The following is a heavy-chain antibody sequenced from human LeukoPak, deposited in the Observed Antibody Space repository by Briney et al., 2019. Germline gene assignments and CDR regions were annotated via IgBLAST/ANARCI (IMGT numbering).Heavy chain of an antibody. CDR2: AYYTSKWIT. D-gene: IGHD3-9*01. CDR1: GDSVSSDTTA. J-gene: IGHJ5*02. CDR3: ARASGFGWIAGDLDP. Sequence: SQTLSLTCAISGDSVSSDTTAWNWIRQSPSRGLEWLGRAYYTSKWITNYAVSVKSRITINPDTSKNQFSLQLNSVTPEDTAVYYCARASGFGWIAGDLDPWGQGTLVTVSS. V-gene: IGHV6-1*01.